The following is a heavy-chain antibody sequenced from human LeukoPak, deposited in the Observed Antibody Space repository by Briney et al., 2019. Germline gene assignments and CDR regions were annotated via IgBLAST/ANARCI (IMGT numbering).Heavy chain of an antibody. D-gene: IGHD3-22*01. Sequence: PETLSLTCAVYGGSFSGYYWSWIRQPPGKGLEWIGEINHSGSTNYNPSLKSRVTISVDTSKNQFSLKLSSVTAADTAVYYCARGYLSAYYYDSSGYLNYWDQGTLVTVSS. V-gene: IGHV4-34*01. CDR2: INHSGST. CDR1: GGSFSGYY. J-gene: IGHJ4*02. CDR3: ARGYLSAYYYDSSGYLNY.